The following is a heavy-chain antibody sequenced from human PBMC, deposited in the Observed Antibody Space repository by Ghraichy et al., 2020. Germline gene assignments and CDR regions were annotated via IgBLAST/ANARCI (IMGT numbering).Heavy chain of an antibody. V-gene: IGHV3-21*05. D-gene: IGHD2-8*01. CDR2: ISSSSSYI. J-gene: IGHJ4*02. CDR1: GFKFSSYA. Sequence: GGSLRLSCAASGFKFSSYAMNWVRQAPGKGLEWVAYISSSSSYIQYADSVKGRFTISRDNAKNSLYLQLNSLRAEDTAVYYCASDRSVGSSWVYYFDFWGQGTLVIVSS. CDR3: ASDRSVGSSWVYYFDF.